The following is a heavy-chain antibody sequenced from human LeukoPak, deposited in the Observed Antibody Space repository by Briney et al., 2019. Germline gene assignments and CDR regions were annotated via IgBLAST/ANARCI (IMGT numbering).Heavy chain of an antibody. CDR2: VSHSVFNKSNGDIT. J-gene: IGHJ3*02. D-gene: IGHD6-19*01. Sequence: SETLSLTCTVSGGSISKDYWSWIRQPPGKGLEWVGYVSHSVFNKSNGDITVYNPSLESRVTTSRDTSKNQFSLKLSSVTAADTAVYYCVRASVHSGDAFDIWGQGTVVTVSS. V-gene: IGHV4-59*01. CDR1: GGSISKDY. CDR3: VRASVHSGDAFDI.